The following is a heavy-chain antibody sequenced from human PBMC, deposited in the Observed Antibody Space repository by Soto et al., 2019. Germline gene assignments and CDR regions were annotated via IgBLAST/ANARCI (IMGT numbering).Heavy chain of an antibody. Sequence: EVQLVESGGGLVQHGGSLRLSCAASGFTFSNYWIHWVRQAPGKGLVWLSRINSDGGTTNYADSVKGRFTISRDNAKNTLSLQMNSPGADDTAVYYCARGARGYYYMDVWGKGTTVTVSS. CDR1: GFTFSNYW. CDR2: INSDGGTT. V-gene: IGHV3-74*01. J-gene: IGHJ6*03. CDR3: ARGARGYYYMDV. D-gene: IGHD5-12*01.